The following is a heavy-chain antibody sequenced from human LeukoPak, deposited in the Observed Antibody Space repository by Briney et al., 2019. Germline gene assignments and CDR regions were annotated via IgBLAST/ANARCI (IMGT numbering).Heavy chain of an antibody. Sequence: GGSLRLPCAASGFTFSSYSMNWVRQAPGKGLEWVSYISSSSSTIYYADSVKGRFTISRDNAKNSLYLQMNSLRAEDTAVYYCAKDLYYYDSSGYQRCDYWGQGTLVTVSS. CDR3: AKDLYYYDSSGYQRCDY. CDR1: GFTFSSYS. J-gene: IGHJ4*02. V-gene: IGHV3-48*04. CDR2: ISSSSSTI. D-gene: IGHD3-22*01.